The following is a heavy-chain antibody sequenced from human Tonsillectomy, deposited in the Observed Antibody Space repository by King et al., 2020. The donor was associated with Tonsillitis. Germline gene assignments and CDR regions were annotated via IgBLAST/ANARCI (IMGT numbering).Heavy chain of an antibody. CDR3: AKDKRVVITTLFDY. CDR1: GFTFDDYA. CDR2: ISWNSGSI. J-gene: IGHJ4*02. D-gene: IGHD3-22*01. V-gene: IGHV3-9*01. Sequence: VQLVESGGGLVQPGRSLRLSCAASGFTFDDYAMHWVRPAPGKGLEWGSGISWNSGSIDYADSVKGRFTISRDNAKNSLYLQMNSLRAEDTALYYCAKDKRVVITTLFDYWGQGTLVTVSS.